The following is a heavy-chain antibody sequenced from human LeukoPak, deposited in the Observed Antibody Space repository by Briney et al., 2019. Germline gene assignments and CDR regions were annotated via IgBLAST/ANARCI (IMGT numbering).Heavy chain of an antibody. V-gene: IGHV1-69*06. J-gene: IGHJ4*02. CDR2: IIPIFGTT. Sequence: SVKVSCKASGGTFSSYAISCVRQAPGHGLEWMGMIIPIFGTTNYAQKFQGRVTITADKSTSTAYMELSSLRSEDTAVYYCARILGDVYDSRGLWGQGTLVTVSS. CDR3: ARILGDVYDSRGL. CDR1: GGTFSSYA. D-gene: IGHD3-22*01.